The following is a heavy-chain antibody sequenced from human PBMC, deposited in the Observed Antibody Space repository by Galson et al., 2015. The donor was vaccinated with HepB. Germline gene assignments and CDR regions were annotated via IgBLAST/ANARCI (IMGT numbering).Heavy chain of an antibody. D-gene: IGHD3-22*01. CDR3: ATMIVVVITGGYFQH. J-gene: IGHJ1*01. Sequence: PALVKPTQTLTLTCTFSGFSLRTSGVGVGWIRQPPGKALEWLALIYWDDDKRYSPSLKSRLTITKDTSKNQVVLTMTNMDPVDTATYYCATMIVVVITGGYFQHWGQGTLVTVSS. CDR2: IYWDDDK. V-gene: IGHV2-5*02. CDR1: GFSLRTSGVG.